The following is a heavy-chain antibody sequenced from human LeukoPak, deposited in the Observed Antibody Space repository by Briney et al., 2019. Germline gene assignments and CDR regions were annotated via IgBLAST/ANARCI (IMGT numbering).Heavy chain of an antibody. D-gene: IGHD3-3*01. J-gene: IGHJ4*02. Sequence: GSLRLSCAASGFTFSNAWMSWVRQAPGKGLEWVGRIKSKTDGGTTDYAAPVKGRFTISRDDSKNTLYLQMNSLKTEDTAVYYRTTEHSYYDFWSGYPYWGQGTLVTVSS. CDR3: TTEHSYYDFWSGYPY. V-gene: IGHV3-15*01. CDR1: GFTFSNAW. CDR2: IKSKTDGGTT.